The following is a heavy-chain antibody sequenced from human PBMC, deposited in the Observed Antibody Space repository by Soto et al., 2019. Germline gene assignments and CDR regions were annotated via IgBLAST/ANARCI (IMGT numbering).Heavy chain of an antibody. D-gene: IGHD3-22*01. V-gene: IGHV1-24*01. CDR1: GYTLTELS. J-gene: IGHJ4*02. CDR2: FDPEDGET. Sequence: QVQLVQSGAEVKKPGASVKVSCKVSGYTLTELSMHWVRQAPGKGLEWMGGFDPEDGETIYAQKFQGRVTMTEDTXTXXAYMERSSLKSEDTAVYYCATGPDYYDSSGYYYYYWGQGTLVTVSS. CDR3: ATGPDYYDSSGYYYYY.